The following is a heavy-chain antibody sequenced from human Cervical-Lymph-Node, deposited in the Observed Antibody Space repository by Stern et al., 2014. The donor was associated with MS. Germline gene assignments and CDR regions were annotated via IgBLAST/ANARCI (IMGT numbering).Heavy chain of an antibody. J-gene: IGHJ6*02. CDR2: ISAYNGNT. D-gene: IGHD3-16*02. Sequence: VQLEESGAEVKKPGASVKVSCKASGYTFTSYGISWVRQAPGQGLEWMGCISAYNGNTNYAQKLQGRVTMTTDTSTSTAYMELRSLRSDDTAVYYCARGRYDYVWGSYHQPMDVWGQGTTVTVSS. CDR1: GYTFTSYG. CDR3: ARGRYDYVWGSYHQPMDV. V-gene: IGHV1-18*01.